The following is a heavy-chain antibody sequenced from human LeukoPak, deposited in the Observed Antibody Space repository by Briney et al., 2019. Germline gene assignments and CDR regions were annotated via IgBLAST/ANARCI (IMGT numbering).Heavy chain of an antibody. Sequence: GGSLRLSCAASGFTFSSYAMHWVRQAPGKGLEWVAVISYDGSNKYYADSVKGRFTISRDNSKNTLYLQMNSPRAEDTAVYYCGTRVAFDIWGQGTMVTVSS. J-gene: IGHJ3*02. CDR3: GTRVAFDI. CDR2: ISYDGSNK. CDR1: GFTFSSYA. V-gene: IGHV3-30-3*01.